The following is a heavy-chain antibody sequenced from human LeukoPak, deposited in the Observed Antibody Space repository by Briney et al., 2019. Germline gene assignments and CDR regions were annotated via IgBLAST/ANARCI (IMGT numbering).Heavy chain of an antibody. CDR1: GFTFSSYA. Sequence: GGSLRLSCAASGFTFSSYAMHWVRQAPGKGLEWVAVISYDGSNKYYADSVKGRFTISRDNSKNTLYLQMNSLRAEDTAVYYYARDAQRGDWAYYFDYWGQGTLVTVSS. CDR3: ARDAQRGDWAYYFDY. CDR2: ISYDGSNK. D-gene: IGHD3-16*01. J-gene: IGHJ4*02. V-gene: IGHV3-30-3*01.